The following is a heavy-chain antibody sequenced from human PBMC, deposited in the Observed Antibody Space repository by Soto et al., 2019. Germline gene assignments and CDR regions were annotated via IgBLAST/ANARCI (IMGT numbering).Heavy chain of an antibody. CDR2: INAGNGNT. D-gene: IGHD2-21*01. J-gene: IGHJ3*02. CDR3: ARDIPRVAFDI. CDR1: GYTFNSCA. V-gene: IGHV1-3*01. Sequence: GAPVKVSCKASGYTFNSCARHWARQAPGQRLEWMGWINAGNGNTKYSQKFQGRVTITRDTSASTAYMELSSLRSEDTAVYYCARDIPRVAFDIWGQGTMVTVSS.